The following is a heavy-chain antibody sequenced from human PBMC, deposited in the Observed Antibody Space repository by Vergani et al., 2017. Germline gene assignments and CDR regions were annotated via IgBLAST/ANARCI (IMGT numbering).Heavy chain of an antibody. Sequence: DVQMVESGGGLVQPGRSLRLSCAASGFTFDDCAMHWVRQAPGKGLEWVSSISWNSGSIGYADSVKGRFTISRDNAKNSLYLDMSSLRAEDTAVYYCVRDVRVSRTWGQGTLVAVSS. V-gene: IGHV3-9*01. J-gene: IGHJ3*01. CDR1: GFTFDDCA. CDR2: ISWNSGSI. CDR3: VRDVRVSRT.